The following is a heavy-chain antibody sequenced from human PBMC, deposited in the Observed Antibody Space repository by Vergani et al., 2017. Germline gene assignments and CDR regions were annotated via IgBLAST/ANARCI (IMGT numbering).Heavy chain of an antibody. CDR2: ISYDGSNK. V-gene: IGHV3-30*18. D-gene: IGHD4-23*01. CDR3: AKDLPSGTYGGDWLAP. Sequence: QVQLVESGGGVVQPGKSLRLSCAASGFRFSSYVMHWVRQAPGKGLEWVGVISYDGSNKYYADSVKGRVIISRDTSKNTLYQQMNSLRAEDTAVYYCAKDLPSGTYGGDWLAPWGQGTLVTVSS. CDR1: GFRFSSYV. J-gene: IGHJ5*02.